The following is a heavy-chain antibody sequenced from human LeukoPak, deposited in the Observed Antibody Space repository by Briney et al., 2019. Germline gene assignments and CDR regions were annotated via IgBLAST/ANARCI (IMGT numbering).Heavy chain of an antibody. D-gene: IGHD3-10*01. Sequence: SETLSLTCTVSGVPISDYHWSWIRQTAGGCLEWIVRIHVSGSTKYNPPLKSRATMSVDTSKKHFSVNLNSVTAADTAVYYCARDLLWFGVLRRSDYYGMDVWGQGTTVTVSS. J-gene: IGHJ6*02. CDR3: ARDLLWFGVLRRSDYYGMDV. CDR1: GVPISDYH. V-gene: IGHV4-4*07. CDR2: IHVSGST.